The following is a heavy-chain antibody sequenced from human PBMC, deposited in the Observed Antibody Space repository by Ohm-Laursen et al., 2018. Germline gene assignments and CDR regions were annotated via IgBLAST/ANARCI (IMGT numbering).Heavy chain of an antibody. D-gene: IGHD6-19*01. CDR3: ARDIPPSIAVAGEYYYYGMDV. Sequence: SLRLSCAASGFTFSDHYMDWVRQAPGKGLEWVGRTRNKANSYTTEYAASVKGRFTISRDDSKNSLYLQMNSLRAEDTAVYYCARDIPPSIAVAGEYYYYGMDVWGQGTTVTVSS. V-gene: IGHV3-72*01. CDR1: GFTFSDHY. J-gene: IGHJ6*02. CDR2: TRNKANSYTT.